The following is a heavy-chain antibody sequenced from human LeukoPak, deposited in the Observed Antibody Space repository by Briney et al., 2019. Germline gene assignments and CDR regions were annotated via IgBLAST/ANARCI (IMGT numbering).Heavy chain of an antibody. J-gene: IGHJ6*02. V-gene: IGHV3-23*01. CDR2: ISGSGGST. CDR3: AKISRHCSGGSCYPSGYYYYYGMDV. Sequence: PGGSLRLSCAASGFTFSSYAMSWVRQAPGKGLEWVSAISGSGGSTYYADSVKGRFTIPRDNSKNTLYLQMNSLRAEDTAVYYRAKISRHCSGGSCYPSGYYYYYGMDVWGQGTTVTVSS. D-gene: IGHD2-15*01. CDR1: GFTFSSYA.